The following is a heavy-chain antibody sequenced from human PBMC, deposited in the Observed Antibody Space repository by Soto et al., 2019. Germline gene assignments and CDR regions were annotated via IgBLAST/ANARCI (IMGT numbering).Heavy chain of an antibody. Sequence: QVQLVQSGAEVKKPGASVKVSCKASGYTFTGYYMHWVRQAPGQGLEWMGWINPNSGGTNYEQKCQGWVTMTRDTYISTAYMELSRLRSEDTAVYYCARGGRRIMIKFGGVIVFDYWGQGTLVTVSS. CDR1: GYTFTGYY. V-gene: IGHV1-2*04. CDR3: ARGGRRIMIKFGGVIVFDY. D-gene: IGHD3-16*02. J-gene: IGHJ4*02. CDR2: INPNSGGT.